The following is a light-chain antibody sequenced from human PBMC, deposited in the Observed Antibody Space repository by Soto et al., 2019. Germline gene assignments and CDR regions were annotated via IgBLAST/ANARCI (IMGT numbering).Light chain of an antibody. Sequence: EIVLTQSPGTLSLSPGERATLSCRASQSVSGNLSWYQHKPGQAPRLLVYGASSRATGIPARFSGSGFGTEFTLTISSLQSEDFAVYYCQQYNNWWTFGQGTKVDIK. CDR3: QQYNNWWT. CDR2: GAS. CDR1: QSVSGN. J-gene: IGKJ1*01. V-gene: IGKV3-15*01.